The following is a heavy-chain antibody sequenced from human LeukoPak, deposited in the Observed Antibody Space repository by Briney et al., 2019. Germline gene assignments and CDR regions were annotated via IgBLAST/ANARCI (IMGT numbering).Heavy chain of an antibody. CDR2: IIPIFGTA. V-gene: IGHV1-69*05. CDR3: ARVAGATMAPYYMDV. D-gene: IGHD3-10*01. J-gene: IGHJ6*03. Sequence: SVKVSCKASGGTFSSYAISWVRQAPGQGLEWMGGIIPIFGTANYAQKFQGRVTITTDESTSTAYMELSSLRSEDTAVYYCARVAGATMAPYYMDVWGKGTTVNVSS. CDR1: GGTFSSYA.